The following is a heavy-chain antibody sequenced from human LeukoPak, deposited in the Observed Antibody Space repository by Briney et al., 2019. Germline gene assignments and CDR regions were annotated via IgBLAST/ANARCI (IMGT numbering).Heavy chain of an antibody. CDR3: ASGGGSGRHFGLKTEDAFGI. CDR2: IYYSGST. D-gene: IGHD6-19*01. Sequence: PSETLSLTCTISDDSIYDYYWSWLRQPPGQGLEWIGYIYYSGSTNYNPSLESRVTISVDTSKNQFSLNLSAVTAADTAVYYCASGGGSGRHFGLKTEDAFGIWGQGTMVTVSS. J-gene: IGHJ3*02. V-gene: IGHV4-59*01. CDR1: DDSIYDYY.